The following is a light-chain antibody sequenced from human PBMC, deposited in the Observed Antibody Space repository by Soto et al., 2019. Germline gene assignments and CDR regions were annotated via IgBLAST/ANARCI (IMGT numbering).Light chain of an antibody. J-gene: IGKJ5*01. CDR1: QGVNSN. V-gene: IGKV1-16*01. CDR3: QQYNSYPLT. Sequence: DIQMTQSPSSLSASVGDRVTITCRASQGVNSNLAWFQQKPGKAPKSLIYATSNLQSGVPSRFSGSGSATDFTLTISSLQPEHFAIYYCQQYNSYPLTFDQETRLAIK. CDR2: ATS.